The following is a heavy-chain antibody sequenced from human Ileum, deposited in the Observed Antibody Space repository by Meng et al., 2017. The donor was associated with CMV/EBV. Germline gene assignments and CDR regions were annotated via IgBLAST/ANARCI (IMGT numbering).Heavy chain of an antibody. J-gene: IGHJ5*02. Sequence: ASVKVSCKASEYTFFGYYIDWVRQAPGQGLEWMGWINPSTGDANYIQKLQGRVTLTRDTSIVTVYMELSSLTSDDTATYYCIRGGTIAGDPAGFDPWGQGTLVTVSS. D-gene: IGHD3-16*01. V-gene: IGHV1-2*02. CDR2: INPSTGDA. CDR3: IRGGTIAGDPAGFDP. CDR1: EYTFFGYY.